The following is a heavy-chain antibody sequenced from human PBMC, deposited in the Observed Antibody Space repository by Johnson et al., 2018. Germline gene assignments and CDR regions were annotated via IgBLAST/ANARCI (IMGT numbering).Heavy chain of an antibody. CDR2: ISHSGNT. CDR3: ASLRGDAFDI. J-gene: IGHJ3*02. V-gene: IGHV4-4*02. CDR1: GGSISSDNW. D-gene: IGHD3-10*01. Sequence: QVQLQESGPGLVKPSGTLSLTCAVSGGSISSDNWWSWVRQPPGNGLEWTGEISHSGNTNYNPSLKRRVIISLDNAKNQFSLKLSSVTAADTAIYYCASLRGDAFDIWGQGTMVTVSS.